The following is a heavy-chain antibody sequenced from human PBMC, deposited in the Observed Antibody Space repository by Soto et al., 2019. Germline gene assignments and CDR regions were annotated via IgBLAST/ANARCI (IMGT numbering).Heavy chain of an antibody. D-gene: IGHD2-15*01. CDR2: IYFGGTT. Sequence: QVQLQESGPGLVKPSETLSLTCTVSGGSISHYYWSWIRQPPGKGLEWIGYIYFGGTTKYNPSLKSRVSMSVDTSKNQFSLKLTSVTAADTAVYYCARLGGFFQALDSWCQGTLVTVSS. CDR3: ARLGGFFQALDS. V-gene: IGHV4-59*08. J-gene: IGHJ4*02. CDR1: GGSISHYY.